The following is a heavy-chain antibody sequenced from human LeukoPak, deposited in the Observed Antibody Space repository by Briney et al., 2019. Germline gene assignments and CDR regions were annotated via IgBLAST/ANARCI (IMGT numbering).Heavy chain of an antibody. J-gene: IGHJ4*02. Sequence: SVKVFCKASGGTFSSYAISWVRQAPGQGLEWMGGIIPIFGTANYAQKFQGRVTITTDESTSTAYMELSSLRSEDTAVYYCARAGGYYDSSGYPDRWGQGTLVTVSS. CDR3: ARAGGYYDSSGYPDR. CDR1: GGTFSSYA. CDR2: IIPIFGTA. D-gene: IGHD3-22*01. V-gene: IGHV1-69*05.